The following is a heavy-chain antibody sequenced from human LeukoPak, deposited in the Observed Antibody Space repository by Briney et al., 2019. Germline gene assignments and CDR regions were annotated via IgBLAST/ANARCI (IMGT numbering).Heavy chain of an antibody. CDR1: GGSISSFY. CDR2: IYYSGST. D-gene: IGHD3-10*01. Sequence: SETLSLTCTVSGGSISSFYWSWIRQPPGKGLEWIGYIYYSGSTNYNPSLKSRVTISVDTSKNQFSLKLSSVTAADTAVYYRARGSGSFGYWGQGTLVTVSS. CDR3: ARGSGSFGY. J-gene: IGHJ4*02. V-gene: IGHV4-59*01.